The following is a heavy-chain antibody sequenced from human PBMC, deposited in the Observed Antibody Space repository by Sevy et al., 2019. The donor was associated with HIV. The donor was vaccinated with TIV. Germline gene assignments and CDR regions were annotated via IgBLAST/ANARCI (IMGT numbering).Heavy chain of an antibody. D-gene: IGHD6-13*01. V-gene: IGHV3-33*01. CDR1: GFTFSSYG. CDR3: ARDWGIAADGFQTDFDY. CDR2: IWYDGSNK. J-gene: IGHJ4*02. Sequence: GGSLRLSCAASGFTFSSYGMHWVRQAPGKGLEWVAVIWYDGSNKYYADSVKGRFTISRDNSKNTLYLQMNSLRAEDTAVYYCARDWGIAADGFQTDFDYWGQGTLVTVSS.